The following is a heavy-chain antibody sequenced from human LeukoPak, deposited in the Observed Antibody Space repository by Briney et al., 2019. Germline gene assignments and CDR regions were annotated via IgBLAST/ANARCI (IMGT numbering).Heavy chain of an antibody. CDR3: AREAYCGGPSCFAVNYMDV. D-gene: IGHD2-21*01. CDR1: GSGFTFSEYW. J-gene: IGHJ6*03. V-gene: IGHV3-7*01. CDR2: IKGDGSEA. Sequence: GGSPRLSCVASGSGFTFSEYWMGWVRQAPGERLEWVANIKGDGSEAYYVDSVKGRFSVSRDNSNNSVYLHMNSLRGDDTALYRCAREAYCGGPSCFAVNYMDVWGKGTTVTVSS.